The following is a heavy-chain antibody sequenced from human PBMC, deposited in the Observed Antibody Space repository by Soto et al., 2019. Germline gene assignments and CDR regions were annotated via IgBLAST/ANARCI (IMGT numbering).Heavy chain of an antibody. CDR1: GGTFSSYT. Sequence: SVKVSCKASGGTFSSYTISWVRQAPGQGLEWMGRIIPILGIANYAQKFQGRVTITADKSTSTAYMELSSLRSEDTAVYYCARDLGFTYYYDSSGTKAGDYWGQGTLVTVSS. J-gene: IGHJ4*02. V-gene: IGHV1-69*04. D-gene: IGHD3-22*01. CDR2: IIPILGIA. CDR3: ARDLGFTYYYDSSGTKAGDY.